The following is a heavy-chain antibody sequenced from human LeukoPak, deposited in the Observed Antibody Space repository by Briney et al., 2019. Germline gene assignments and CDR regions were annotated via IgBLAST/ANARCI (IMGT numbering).Heavy chain of an antibody. CDR2: ISSRNSYI. CDR1: GFTFSTYS. Sequence: PGGSLRLSCAASGFTFSTYSMHWVRQAPGKGLEWVSCISSRNSYIYYADSVKGRFTISRDDAKNSLYLQMNSLRAEDTAVYYCTRSLDYWGQGTLVTVSS. J-gene: IGHJ4*02. CDR3: TRSLDY. D-gene: IGHD2-15*01. V-gene: IGHV3-21*01.